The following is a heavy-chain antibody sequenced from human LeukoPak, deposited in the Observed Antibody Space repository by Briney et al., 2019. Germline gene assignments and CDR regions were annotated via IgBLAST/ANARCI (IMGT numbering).Heavy chain of an antibody. D-gene: IGHD3-10*01. CDR3: ARLPITMVRENWFDP. V-gene: IGHV4-34*01. CDR1: GGSFSGYY. CDR2: INHSGST. J-gene: IGHJ5*02. Sequence: PSETLSLTCAVYGGSFSGYYWSWIRQLPGKGLEWIGEINHSGSTNYNPSLKSRVTISVDTSKNQFSLKLSSVTAADTAVYYCARLPITMVRENWFDPWGQGTLVTVSS.